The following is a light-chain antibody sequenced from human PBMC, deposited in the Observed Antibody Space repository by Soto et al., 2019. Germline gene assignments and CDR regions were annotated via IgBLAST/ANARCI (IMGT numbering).Light chain of an antibody. J-gene: IGKJ5*01. CDR2: AAS. CDR3: QQSYMDPIT. V-gene: IGKV1-9*01. Sequence: DIQLTQSPSFLSASVGDRVTITCRASQGISSYLAWYQQKPGKAPKLLIYAASTLQSGVPSTFSGRGSGTDFTLSISSVQTEDLATYFCQQSYMDPITFGPGKRREIK. CDR1: QGISSY.